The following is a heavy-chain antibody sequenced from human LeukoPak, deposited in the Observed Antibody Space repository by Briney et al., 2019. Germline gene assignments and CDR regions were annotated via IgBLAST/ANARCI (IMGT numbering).Heavy chain of an antibody. CDR2: IYHTGST. J-gene: IGHJ4*02. V-gene: IGHV4-38-2*02. D-gene: IGHD6-19*01. CDR3: ARGSHPVTGTLGGYFDP. Sequence: SETLSLTRSVSSYSINSNYYWGWIRQSPGKGLEWIGSIYHTGSTYYNPSLKSRVTISLHASNKQFSLRLSSVTAADTAVYYCARGSHPVTGTLGGYFDPWGQGTLVTVSS. CDR1: SYSINSNYY.